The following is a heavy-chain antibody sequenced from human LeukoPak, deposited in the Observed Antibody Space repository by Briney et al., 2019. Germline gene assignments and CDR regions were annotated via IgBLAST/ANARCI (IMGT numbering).Heavy chain of an antibody. D-gene: IGHD6-13*01. CDR2: IYYSGST. J-gene: IGHJ4*02. CDR1: GGSISSSSYY. V-gene: IGHV4-39*07. CDR3: ARDSSSWLPFDY. Sequence: SETLSLTCTVSGGSISSSSYYWGWIRQPPGKGLEWVGSIYYSGSTYYNPSLKSRVTISVDTSKNQFSLKLSSVTAADTAVYYCARDSSSWLPFDYWGQGTLVTVSS.